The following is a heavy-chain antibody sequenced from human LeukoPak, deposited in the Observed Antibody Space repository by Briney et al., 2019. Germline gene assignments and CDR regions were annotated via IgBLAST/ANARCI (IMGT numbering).Heavy chain of an antibody. J-gene: IGHJ4*02. CDR2: ISAYNGNT. V-gene: IGHV1-18*04. CDR1: GYTFTGYY. CDR3: ARGREITFGGVSYYFDY. D-gene: IGHD3-16*01. Sequence: ASVKVSCKASGYTFTGYYMHWVRQAPGQGLEWMGWISAYNGNTNYAQKLQGRVTMTTDTSTSTAYMELRSLRSDDTAVYYCARGREITFGGVSYYFDYWGQGTLVTVSS.